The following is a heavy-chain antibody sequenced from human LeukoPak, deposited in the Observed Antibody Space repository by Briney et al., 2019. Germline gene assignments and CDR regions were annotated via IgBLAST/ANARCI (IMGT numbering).Heavy chain of an antibody. V-gene: IGHV3-7*05. Sequence: TGGSLRLSCAASGFTLSSYWMSWVRQAPGKGLEWVANIKQDGREKYYVDAVKGRFTISRDNAKNSLYLQMNSLRAEDTAVYYCARTYSSGSYYFDYWGQGTLVTVS. CDR3: ARTYSSGSYYFDY. D-gene: IGHD6-19*01. CDR1: GFTLSSYW. J-gene: IGHJ4*02. CDR2: IKQDGREK.